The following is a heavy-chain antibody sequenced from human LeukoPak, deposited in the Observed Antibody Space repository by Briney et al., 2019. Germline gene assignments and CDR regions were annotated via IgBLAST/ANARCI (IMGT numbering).Heavy chain of an antibody. J-gene: IGHJ4*02. CDR3: ARRIYYDNSGYRY. CDR1: GFTFSDYY. Sequence: GGSLRLSCAASGFTFSDYYMSWIRQAPGKGLEWISYISPRSNTIYYADSVKGRSTISRDNAKNSLYLQMNSLRAEDTAVYYCARRIYYDNSGYRYWGQGTLVTVSS. CDR2: ISPRSNTI. D-gene: IGHD3-22*01. V-gene: IGHV3-11*04.